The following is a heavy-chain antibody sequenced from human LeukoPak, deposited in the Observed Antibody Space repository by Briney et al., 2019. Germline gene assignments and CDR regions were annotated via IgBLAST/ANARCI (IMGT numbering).Heavy chain of an antibody. D-gene: IGHD3-10*01. CDR3: VKEQGSGSYRTADY. J-gene: IGHJ4*02. Sequence: GGSLRLSCAASGFTFSSCGMHWVRQAPGKGLEWVAVITYDGDTTYFEDSVKGRFTISRDTSKSTLYLQMNSLGAEDTAVYYCVKEQGSGSYRTADYWGQGTLVTVSS. CDR1: GFTFSSCG. V-gene: IGHV3-30*18. CDR2: ITYDGDTT.